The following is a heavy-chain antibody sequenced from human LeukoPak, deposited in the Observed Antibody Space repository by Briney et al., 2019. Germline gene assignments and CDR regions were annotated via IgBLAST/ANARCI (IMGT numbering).Heavy chain of an antibody. D-gene: IGHD2-2*01. Sequence: PGGSLRLSCAASGFTFSSYAMSWVRQAPGKGLEWVSAISGSGGSTYYADSVKGRFTISRDNSKNTLYLQMNSLRAEDTAVYYCAKDRQDCSSTSCYHAFDIWGQGTMVTVSS. V-gene: IGHV3-23*01. CDR3: AKDRQDCSSTSCYHAFDI. CDR2: ISGSGGST. J-gene: IGHJ3*02. CDR1: GFTFSSYA.